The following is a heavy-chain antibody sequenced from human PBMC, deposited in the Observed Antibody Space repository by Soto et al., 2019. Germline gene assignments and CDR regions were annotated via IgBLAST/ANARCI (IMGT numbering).Heavy chain of an antibody. Sequence: QVQLVQSGAEVKKPGASVKVSCKASGYTFTGYYMHWVRQAPGQGLEWMGWINPNSGGTNYAQKFQGWVTMTRDTSISTAYMELSRLRSDGTAVYYCARAHCGGDCSSGVDSWGQGTLVTVSS. V-gene: IGHV1-2*04. D-gene: IGHD2-21*02. CDR1: GYTFTGYY. J-gene: IGHJ4*02. CDR3: ARAHCGGDCSSGVDS. CDR2: INPNSGGT.